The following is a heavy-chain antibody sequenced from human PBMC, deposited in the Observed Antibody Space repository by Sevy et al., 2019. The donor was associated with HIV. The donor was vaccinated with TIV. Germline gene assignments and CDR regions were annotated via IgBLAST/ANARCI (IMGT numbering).Heavy chain of an antibody. Sequence: SETLSLTCTVSGGSISSSSYYWGWIRQPPGKGLEWIGSIYYSGSKYYNPSLKSRVTISVDTSKNQFSLKLSSVTAADTAVYYCARLDFWSGYPYLDYWGQGTLVTVSS. CDR1: GGSISSSSYY. J-gene: IGHJ4*01. V-gene: IGHV4-39*01. D-gene: IGHD3-3*01. CDR2: IYYSGSK. CDR3: ARLDFWSGYPYLDY.